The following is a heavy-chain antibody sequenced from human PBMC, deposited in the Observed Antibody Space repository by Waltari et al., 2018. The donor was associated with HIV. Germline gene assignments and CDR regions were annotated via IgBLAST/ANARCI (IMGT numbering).Heavy chain of an antibody. CDR3: ARVTTVTGDSYFYYGMDV. CDR2: INPNSGGT. J-gene: IGHJ6*02. V-gene: IGHV1-2*06. Sequence: QVQLVQSGAEVRKPGASVKVSCKASGYTFTGYYLHWVRQAPGQGLEWMGRINPNSGGTNYAQKFQARVTMTRDTSIGAAYMELSSLRPNDTAVYYCARVTTVTGDSYFYYGMDVWGQGPRSPSP. CDR1: GYTFTGYY. D-gene: IGHD4-17*01.